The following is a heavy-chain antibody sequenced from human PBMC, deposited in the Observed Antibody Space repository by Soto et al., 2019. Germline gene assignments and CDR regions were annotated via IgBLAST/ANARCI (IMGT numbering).Heavy chain of an antibody. CDR1: GGSISSYY. V-gene: IGHV4-59*08. J-gene: IGHJ2*01. Sequence: PSETLSLTCTVSGGSISSYYWSWIRQPPGKGLEWIGYIYYSGSTNYNPSLKSRVTISVDTSKNQFSLKLSSVTAADTAVYYCARSMVYYDILTGLYWYFDLWGRGTLVTVSS. CDR2: IYYSGST. D-gene: IGHD3-9*01. CDR3: ARSMVYYDILTGLYWYFDL.